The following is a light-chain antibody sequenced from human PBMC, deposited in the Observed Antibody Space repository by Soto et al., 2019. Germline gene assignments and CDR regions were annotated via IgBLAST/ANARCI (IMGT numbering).Light chain of an antibody. J-gene: IGKJ1*01. CDR3: QQYHRYSRT. V-gene: IGKV1-5*01. Sequence: DIQMTKSPSTLSASVGDRVTVTCRASQSINGWLAWYQQKPGKAPKLLIYDASSLHSGVPSRFTGSGFGTEFTLTISSLQPEDFATYYCQQYHRYSRTFGQGTKVDIK. CDR2: DAS. CDR1: QSINGW.